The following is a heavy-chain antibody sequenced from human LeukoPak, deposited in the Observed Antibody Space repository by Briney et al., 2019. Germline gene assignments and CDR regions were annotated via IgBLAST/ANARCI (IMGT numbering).Heavy chain of an antibody. V-gene: IGHV3-21*04. CDR1: GFTFSSYS. J-gene: IGHJ4*02. Sequence: GGSLRLSCAASGFTFSSYSMNWVRQAPGKGLEWVSSISSSSSYIYYADSVKGRFTISRDNAKNSLYLQMNSLRAEDTAVYYCAKVGYYDSSGYYSLGFDYWGQGTLVTVSS. CDR2: ISSSSSYI. D-gene: IGHD3-22*01. CDR3: AKVGYYDSSGYYSLGFDY.